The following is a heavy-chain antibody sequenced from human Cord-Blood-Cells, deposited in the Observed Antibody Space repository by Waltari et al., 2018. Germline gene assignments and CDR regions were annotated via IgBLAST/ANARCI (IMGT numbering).Heavy chain of an antibody. CDR1: GYTFTSYA. D-gene: IGHD1-1*01. V-gene: IGHV1-3*01. Sequence: QVQLVQSGAEVKKPGASVKVSCKASGYTFTSYAMHWVRQAPGQRHEWMGWINAGNGNTKYSQKFQGRVTITRDTSASTAYMELSRLRSEDTAVYYCARGGELERRFDYWGQGTLVTVSA. CDR2: INAGNGNT. J-gene: IGHJ4*02. CDR3: ARGGELERRFDY.